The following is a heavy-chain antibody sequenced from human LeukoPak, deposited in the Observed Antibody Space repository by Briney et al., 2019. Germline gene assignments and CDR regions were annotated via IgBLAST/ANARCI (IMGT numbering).Heavy chain of an antibody. CDR3: ARVSIAGRSGYYYYYGMDV. D-gene: IGHD6-6*01. CDR2: IIPIFGTA. V-gene: IGHV1-69*05. J-gene: IGHJ6*02. CDR1: GGTFSSYA. Sequence: SVKVSCKASGGTFSSYAISWVRQAPGQGLEWMGGIIPIFGTANYAQKFQGWVTMTRDTSISTAYMELSRLRSDDTAVYYCARVSIAGRSGYYYYYGMDVWGQGTTVTVSS.